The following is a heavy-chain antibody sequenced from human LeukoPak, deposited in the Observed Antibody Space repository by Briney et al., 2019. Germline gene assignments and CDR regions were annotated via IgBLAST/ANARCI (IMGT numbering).Heavy chain of an antibody. CDR1: GYTFTSYG. D-gene: IGHD2-2*02. J-gene: IGHJ5*02. Sequence: ASVKVSCKASGYTFTSYGISWVRQAPGQGLEWMGWVSAYSGNTNYAQKLQGRVTMTTDTSTSTAYMELRSLRSDDTAVYYCARVRRIVVVPAAIPDWFDPRGQGTLVTVSS. CDR3: ARVRRIVVVPAAIPDWFDP. CDR2: VSAYSGNT. V-gene: IGHV1-18*01.